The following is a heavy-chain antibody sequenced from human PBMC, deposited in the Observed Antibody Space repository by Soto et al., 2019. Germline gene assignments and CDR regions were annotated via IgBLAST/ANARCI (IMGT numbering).Heavy chain of an antibody. D-gene: IGHD1-26*01. V-gene: IGHV1-2*02. CDR1: GYTFTVYY. Sequence: ASVKVSCRASGYTFTVYYMHWVRQAPGQGLEWMGWINPKSGGTMYPQKFQGRVTMTWDTSISTAYMALTRLRSDDTAVYYCARDLAKGGGSAGFDYWGQGTLVTVSS. CDR2: INPKSGGT. J-gene: IGHJ4*02. CDR3: ARDLAKGGGSAGFDY.